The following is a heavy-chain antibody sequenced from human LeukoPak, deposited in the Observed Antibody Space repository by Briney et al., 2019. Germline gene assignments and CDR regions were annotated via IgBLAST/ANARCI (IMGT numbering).Heavy chain of an antibody. J-gene: IGHJ4*02. CDR3: ARRDGYNHVDY. V-gene: IGHV5-51*01. D-gene: IGHD5-24*01. CDR1: GYTFTSYW. Sequence: GESLKISCKGSGYTFTSYWIGWVRQMPGKGLEWMGIIYAGDSDTRYSPSFQGQITISADKSVTTAYLQWSGLKASDTAIYYCARRDGYNHVDYWGQGTLVTVSS. CDR2: IYAGDSDT.